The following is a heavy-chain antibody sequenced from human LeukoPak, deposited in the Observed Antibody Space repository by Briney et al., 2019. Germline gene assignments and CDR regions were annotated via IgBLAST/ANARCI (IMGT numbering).Heavy chain of an antibody. CDR2: INHSGST. V-gene: IGHV4-34*01. J-gene: IGHJ4*02. CDR1: GGSFSGYY. D-gene: IGHD3-16*01. CDR3: ARGSGRGGSFDY. Sequence: SETLSLTCSVYGGSFSGYYWSWIRRPPGKGLEWIGEINHSGSTNYNPSLKSRVTISVDTSKNQFSLKLSSVTAADTAVYYCARGSGRGGSFDYWGQGALVTVSS.